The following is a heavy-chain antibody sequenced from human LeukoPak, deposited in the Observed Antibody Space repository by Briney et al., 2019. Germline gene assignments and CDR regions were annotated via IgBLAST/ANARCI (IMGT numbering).Heavy chain of an antibody. Sequence: PSETLSLTCTISGGSISSYYWSWIRQPPGKGLEWIGYIYYSGSTNYNPSLKSRVTISVDTSKNQFSLKLSSVTAADTAVYYCARDRLFSRAVPTNAFDIWGQGTMVTVSS. CDR3: ARDRLFSRAVPTNAFDI. J-gene: IGHJ3*02. CDR2: IYYSGST. D-gene: IGHD6-19*01. CDR1: GGSISSYY. V-gene: IGHV4-59*01.